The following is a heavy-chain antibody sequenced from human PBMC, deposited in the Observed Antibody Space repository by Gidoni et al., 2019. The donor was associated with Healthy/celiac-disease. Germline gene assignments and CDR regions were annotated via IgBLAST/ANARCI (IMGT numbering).Heavy chain of an antibody. Sequence: QVQLVQSGAEVKKPGASVEVSCQASGYTFTSYAMHWVRQAPGQRLEWMGWINAGNGNTKYSQKFQGRVTITRDTSASTAYMELSSLRSEDTAVYYCARDSVEWELLREGYYYYYYMDVWGKGTTVTVSS. CDR2: INAGNGNT. V-gene: IGHV1-3*01. CDR1: GYTFTSYA. CDR3: ARDSVEWELLREGYYYYYYMDV. D-gene: IGHD1-26*01. J-gene: IGHJ6*03.